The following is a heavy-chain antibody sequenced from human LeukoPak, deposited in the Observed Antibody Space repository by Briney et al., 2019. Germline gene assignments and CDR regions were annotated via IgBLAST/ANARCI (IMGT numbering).Heavy chain of an antibody. CDR1: GFTFDDYA. V-gene: IGHV3-9*01. J-gene: IGHJ4*02. CDR2: ISWNSGSI. Sequence: PGGSLRLSCAASGFTFDDYAMHWVRQAPGKGLEWVSGISWNSGSIGYADSVKGRFTISRDNAKNSLYLQMNSLRAEDTALYYCAKDIGGQLERTTFVYWGQGTLVTVSS. CDR3: AKDIGGQLERTTFVY. D-gene: IGHD1-1*01.